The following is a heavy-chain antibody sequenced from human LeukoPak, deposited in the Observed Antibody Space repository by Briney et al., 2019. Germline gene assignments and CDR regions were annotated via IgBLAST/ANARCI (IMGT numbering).Heavy chain of an antibody. CDR3: AGGPRESYYNWFDP. D-gene: IGHD3-10*01. CDR1: GESFSGYL. CDR2: INHSGSA. J-gene: IGHJ5*02. V-gene: IGHV4-34*01. Sequence: SEALSLTCGVYGESFSGYLWTWSRRPPGKGLGWLGEINHSGSANYHPSLKSRVTISVDPSNNQVSLSLSSVTAADTAVYYCAGGPRESYYNWFDPWGQGTLVTVSS.